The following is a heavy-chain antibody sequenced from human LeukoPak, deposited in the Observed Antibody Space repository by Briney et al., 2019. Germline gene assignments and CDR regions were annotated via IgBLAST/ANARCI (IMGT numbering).Heavy chain of an antibody. CDR1: GYTFTGYY. Sequence: GASVKVSCKASGYTFTGYYMHWVRQAPGQGLEWMGWINPNSGGTNYAQTFQGRVTMTRDTSISTAYMELSRLRSDDTAVYYCARASYSSGWSDYWGQGTLVTVSS. V-gene: IGHV1-2*02. J-gene: IGHJ4*02. D-gene: IGHD6-19*01. CDR3: ARASYSSGWSDY. CDR2: INPNSGGT.